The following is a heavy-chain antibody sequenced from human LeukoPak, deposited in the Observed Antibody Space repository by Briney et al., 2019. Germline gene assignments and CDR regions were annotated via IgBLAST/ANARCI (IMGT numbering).Heavy chain of an antibody. V-gene: IGHV4-34*01. CDR2: INHSGST. CDR1: GGSFSGYY. Sequence: PSETLSLTCAVYGGSFSGYYWSWIRQPPGKGLEWIGEINHSGSTNYNPSLKSRVTISVDTSKNQFSLKLSSVTAADTAVYYCARLNNEVVPAARWFNWFDPWGQGTLVTVSS. CDR3: ARLNNEVVPAARWFNWFDP. J-gene: IGHJ5*02. D-gene: IGHD2-2*01.